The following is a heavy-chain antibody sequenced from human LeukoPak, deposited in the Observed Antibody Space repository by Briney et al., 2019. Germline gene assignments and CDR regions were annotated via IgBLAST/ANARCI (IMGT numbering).Heavy chain of an antibody. CDR2: ITRSSTTI. D-gene: IGHD3-3*01. CDR3: ARTYDFGRGPPGDAFDN. J-gene: IGHJ3*02. CDR1: GFNFSIYS. V-gene: IGHV3-48*01. Sequence: GGSLRLSCAASGFNFSIYSMNWVRQAPGKGLEWVSYITRSSTTIYYADSVKGRFTISRDNAKNSLYLQMNSLRVEDTAIYYCARTYDFGRGPPGDAFDNWGPGTLVTVSS.